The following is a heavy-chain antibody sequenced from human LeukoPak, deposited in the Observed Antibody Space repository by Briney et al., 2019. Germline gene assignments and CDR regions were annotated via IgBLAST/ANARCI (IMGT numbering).Heavy chain of an antibody. Sequence: GGSLRLSCAASGYTFSSYSINWVRQAPGKGLEWVSCISVSGNYIYYADSVRGRFRISRDDARDSLYMQMNSLRAEDTAVYYCVRLRRNSDTSGFYSYYDFWGQGTLVTVSS. D-gene: IGHD3-22*01. V-gene: IGHV3-21*01. CDR1: GYTFSSYS. CDR3: VRLRRNSDTSGFYSYYDF. J-gene: IGHJ4*02. CDR2: ISVSGNYI.